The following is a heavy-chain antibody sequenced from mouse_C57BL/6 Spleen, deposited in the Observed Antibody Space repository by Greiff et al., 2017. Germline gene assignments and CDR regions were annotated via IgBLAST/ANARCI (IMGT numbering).Heavy chain of an antibody. CDR1: GYTFTDYY. D-gene: IGHD2-2*01. J-gene: IGHJ4*01. V-gene: IGHV1-19*01. CDR3: ARGGYGYGAMDY. CDR2: INPSNGGT. Sequence: EVQLQQSGPVLVKPGASVKMSCKASGYTFTDYYMNWVKQSHGKSLEWIGVINPSNGGTSYNQKFKGKATLTVDKSSSTAYMELNSLTSEDSAVYYCARGGYGYGAMDYWGQGTTVTVSS.